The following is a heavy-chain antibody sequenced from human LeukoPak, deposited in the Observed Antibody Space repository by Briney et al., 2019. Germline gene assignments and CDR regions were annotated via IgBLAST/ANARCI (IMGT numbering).Heavy chain of an antibody. CDR2: INPKSGAT. Sequence: GASVKVSCKASGYTFTGYYMHWVRQAPGQGLEWMGWINPKSGATTYAQKFQDRVTLTRDTSINTAYMDLSGLTSDDTAVFYCANGATEGYYNYYGLDVWGQGTTVTVPS. CDR1: GYTFTGYY. D-gene: IGHD3-16*01. CDR3: ANGATEGYYNYYGLDV. J-gene: IGHJ6*02. V-gene: IGHV1-2*02.